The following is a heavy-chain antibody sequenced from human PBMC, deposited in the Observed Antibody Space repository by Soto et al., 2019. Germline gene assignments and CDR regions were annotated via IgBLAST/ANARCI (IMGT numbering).Heavy chain of an antibody. CDR3: ARVPIRYCTNGVCYTGDYGMDV. CDR2: MNPNSGNT. D-gene: IGHD2-8*01. Sequence: QVQLVQSGAEVKKPGASVKVSCKASGYTFTSYDINWVRQATGQGLEWMGWMNPNSGNTGYAQKFQGRVTMTRNTSISTAYMELSSLRSEDTAVYCCARVPIRYCTNGVCYTGDYGMDVWGQGTTVTVSS. CDR1: GYTFTSYD. J-gene: IGHJ6*02. V-gene: IGHV1-8*01.